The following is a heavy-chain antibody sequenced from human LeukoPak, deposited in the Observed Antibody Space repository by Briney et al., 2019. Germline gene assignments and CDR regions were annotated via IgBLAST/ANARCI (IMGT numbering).Heavy chain of an antibody. CDR1: GFTFSGYS. CDR3: AKENEYDFWTGSYFDY. Sequence: GGSLRLSCTASGFTFSGYSMNWVRQAPGKGLEWVSPITGSSKSIYYADSVKGRFTISRDNAKNSLDLQMNSLRAEDTAMYYCAKENEYDFWTGSYFDYWGQGILVTVSS. CDR2: ITGSSKSI. J-gene: IGHJ4*02. D-gene: IGHD3/OR15-3a*01. V-gene: IGHV3-21*01.